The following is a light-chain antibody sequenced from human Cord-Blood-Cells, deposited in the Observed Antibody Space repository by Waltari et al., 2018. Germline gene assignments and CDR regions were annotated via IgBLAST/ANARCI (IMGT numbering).Light chain of an antibody. V-gene: IGLV2-14*01. CDR1: SSDVGGYHY. CDR3: SSYTSSSTYV. Sequence: QSALTQPASESGSPGQSITISCTGTSSDVGGYHYVSWYQQHPGKAPKLMIYDVSKRPSGVSNRFSGSKSGNTASLTISGLQAEDEADYYCSSYTSSSTYVFGTGTKVTVL. CDR2: DVS. J-gene: IGLJ1*01.